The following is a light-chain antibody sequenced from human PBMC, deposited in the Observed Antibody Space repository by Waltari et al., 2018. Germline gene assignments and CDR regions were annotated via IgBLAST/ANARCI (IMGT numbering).Light chain of an antibody. J-gene: IGKJ4*01. V-gene: IGKV1-16*02. Sequence: DIQMTQSPSSLSASVGDRVTINCLASQGIGNDVAWFQQKPGKAPNSLIYAASSLQSGVPSKFSGSGSGTDFTLTISSLQPEDFATYYCQQFKSYPLTFGGGTKVEIK. CDR1: QGIGND. CDR2: AAS. CDR3: QQFKSYPLT.